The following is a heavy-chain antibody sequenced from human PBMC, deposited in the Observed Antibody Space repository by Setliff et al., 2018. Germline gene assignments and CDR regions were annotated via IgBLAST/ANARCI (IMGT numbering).Heavy chain of an antibody. D-gene: IGHD6-13*01. V-gene: IGHV4-4*07. CDR1: GGSISSYY. CDR2: IYIGGSA. Sequence: PSETLSLTCTVSGGSISSYYWSWIRQPAGKGLEWIGHIYIGGSANFNPSLNSRVTISVDTSKNQFSLKLSSVTAADTAVYYCARGGGSSWYGFDYWGQGTLVTVSS. J-gene: IGHJ4*02. CDR3: ARGGGSSWYGFDY.